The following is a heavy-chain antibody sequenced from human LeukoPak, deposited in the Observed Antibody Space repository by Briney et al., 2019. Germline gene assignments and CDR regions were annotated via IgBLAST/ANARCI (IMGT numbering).Heavy chain of an antibody. V-gene: IGHV4-59*01. J-gene: IGHJ4*02. CDR2: VYYGGST. CDR3: ARSYGYSSGWYGAYYFDY. D-gene: IGHD6-19*01. Sequence: SETLSLTCTVSGGSISSYYWSWIRQPPGKGLEWIGYVYYGGSTNYNPSLKSRVTLLVDTSKNQFSLSLSSVTAADTAVYYCARSYGYSSGWYGAYYFDYWGQGTLVTVSS. CDR1: GGSISSYY.